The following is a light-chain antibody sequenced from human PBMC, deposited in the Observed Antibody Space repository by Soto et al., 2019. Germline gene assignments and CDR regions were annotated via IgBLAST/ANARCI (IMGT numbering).Light chain of an antibody. V-gene: IGLV2-14*01. CDR2: EVS. CDR1: SSDVGGYKY. Sequence: QSALTQPASVSGSPGQSITISCTGTSSDVGGYKYVSWYQQHPGKAPKLMIYEVSNRPSGVSNRFAGSKSGNTASLTISGLQAEDEADYYCSSYTSSSTLLYVFGTGTKVTAL. CDR3: SSYTSSSTLLYV. J-gene: IGLJ1*01.